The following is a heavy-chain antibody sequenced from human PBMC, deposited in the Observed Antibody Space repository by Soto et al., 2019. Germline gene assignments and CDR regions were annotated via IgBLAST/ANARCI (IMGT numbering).Heavy chain of an antibody. CDR2: ISAYNGNR. D-gene: IGHD5-12*01. CDR1: GYPFTSYG. Sequence: QGHLLQSGDEVKTPGASVRVSCSASGYPFTSYGISWVRQAPGQGLEWVAWISAYNGNRDTAQKFQGRVTMTLDTSTDTAHMELGDLTSADTGVYYCARGRIVASIHDAFEIWGQGTKVTVSS. V-gene: IGHV1-18*01. J-gene: IGHJ3*02. CDR3: ARGRIVASIHDAFEI.